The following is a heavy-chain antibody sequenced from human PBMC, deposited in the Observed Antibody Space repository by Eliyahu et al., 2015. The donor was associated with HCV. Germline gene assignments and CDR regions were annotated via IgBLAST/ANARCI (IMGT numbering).Heavy chain of an antibody. CDR3: AREYPYPFITYYYYYMDV. CDR2: IYTRGST. Sequence: QVQLQESGPGLVKPSETLSLTXXVSGXSIXSYYWSWIRQPAGKGLEWXGRIYTRGSTNYNPSLKSRVTMSVDTSKNQFSLKLSSVTAADTAVYYCAREYPYPFITYYYYYMDVWGKGTTVTVSS. V-gene: IGHV4-4*07. J-gene: IGHJ6*03. D-gene: IGHD3-22*01. CDR1: GXSIXSYY.